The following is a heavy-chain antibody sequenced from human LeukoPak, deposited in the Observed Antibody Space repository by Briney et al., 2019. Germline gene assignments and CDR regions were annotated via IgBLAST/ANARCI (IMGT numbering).Heavy chain of an antibody. CDR2: ISSSSSYI. V-gene: IGHV3-21*01. CDR3: ARDPSDYVWGSYRYPFDY. Sequence: PGGSLRLSCAASEFTFSSYAMNWVRQAPGKGLEWVSSISSSSSYIYYADSVKGRFTISRDNAKNSLYLQMNSLRAEDTAVYYCARDPSDYVWGSYRYPFDYWGQGTLVTVSS. J-gene: IGHJ4*02. D-gene: IGHD3-16*02. CDR1: EFTFSSYA.